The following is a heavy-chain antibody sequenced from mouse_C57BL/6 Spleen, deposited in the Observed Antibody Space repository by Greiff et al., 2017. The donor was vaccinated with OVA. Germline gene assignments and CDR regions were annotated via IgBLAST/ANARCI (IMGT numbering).Heavy chain of an antibody. Sequence: VQLQQSGPVLVKPGASVKMSCKASGYTFTDYYMNWVKQSHGKSLEWIGVINPYNGGTSYNQKFKGKATLTVDKSSSTAYMELNSLTSEDSAVYYCAKKQSHYFDYWGQGTTLTVSS. CDR2: INPYNGGT. D-gene: IGHD6-1*01. CDR3: AKKQSHYFDY. J-gene: IGHJ2*01. CDR1: GYTFTDYY. V-gene: IGHV1-19*01.